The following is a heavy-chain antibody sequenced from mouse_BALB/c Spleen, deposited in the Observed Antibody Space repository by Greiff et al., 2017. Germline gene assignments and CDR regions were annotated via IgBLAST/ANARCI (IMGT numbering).Heavy chain of an antibody. CDR2: IDPFNGGT. J-gene: IGHJ1*01. CDR3: AKLGRDFDV. CDR1: GYSFTSYY. D-gene: IGHD4-1*01. Sequence: EVQLQQSGPELMQPGASVKISCKASGYSFTSYYMHWVKQSHGKSLEWIGYIDPFNGGTSYNQKFKGKATLTVDKSSSTAYMHLSSLTSEDSAVYYCAKLGRDFDVWGAGTTVTVSS. V-gene: IGHV1S135*01.